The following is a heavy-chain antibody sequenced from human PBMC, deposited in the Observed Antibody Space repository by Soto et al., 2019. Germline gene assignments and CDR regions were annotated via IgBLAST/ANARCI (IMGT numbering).Heavy chain of an antibody. V-gene: IGHV3-48*01. Sequence: GGSLRLSCAASGFAFSDYWMSWVRQAPGKGLEWISHISASSRTLFYADSVKGRFTISRDNAKNSLYLQMNSLRAEDTAVYYCARSYYDSSASYASYGMDVWGQGTTVTVSS. CDR1: GFAFSDYW. CDR3: ARSYYDSSASYASYGMDV. D-gene: IGHD3-22*01. CDR2: ISASSRTL. J-gene: IGHJ6*02.